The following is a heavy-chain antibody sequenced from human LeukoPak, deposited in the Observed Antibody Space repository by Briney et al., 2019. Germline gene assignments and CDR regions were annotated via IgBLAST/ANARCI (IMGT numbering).Heavy chain of an antibody. CDR3: ARAWRWSFDY. CDR2: IYYSGST. J-gene: IGHJ4*02. V-gene: IGHV4-59*01. D-gene: IGHD2-15*01. Sequence: SETLSLTWTVSGGSISSYYWSWIRQPPGKGLEWIGYIYYSGSTNYNPSLKSRVAISVDTSKNQFSLKLSSVTAADTAVYYCARAWRWSFDYWGQGTLVTVSS. CDR1: GGSISSYY.